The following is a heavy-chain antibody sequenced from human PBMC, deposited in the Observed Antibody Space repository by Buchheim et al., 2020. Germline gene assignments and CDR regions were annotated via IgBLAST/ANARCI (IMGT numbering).Heavy chain of an antibody. CDR3: ARADYYDSSGYHIEIDY. J-gene: IGHJ4*02. Sequence: QVQLVESGGGVVQPGRSLRLSCAASGFTFSSYGMHWVRQAPGKGLEWVAVIWYDGSNKYYADSVKGRFTISRDNSKNTLYLQMNSLRAEDTAVYYCARADYYDSSGYHIEIDYWGQGTL. V-gene: IGHV3-33*01. CDR2: IWYDGSNK. CDR1: GFTFSSYG. D-gene: IGHD3-22*01.